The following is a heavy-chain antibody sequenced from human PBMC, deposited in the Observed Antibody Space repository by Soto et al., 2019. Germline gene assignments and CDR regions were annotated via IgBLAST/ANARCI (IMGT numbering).Heavy chain of an antibody. Sequence: CGSMRLSCAASGLTLRNSWMKWGRQAPGKGLEWVANIKEDGSETYYADSVKGRFNISRDNAKNSLFLQMNSLKAQDTALYCCTRGLYSTTFWGQGALVTVSS. J-gene: IGHJ4*03. D-gene: IGHD2-8*01. CDR3: TRGLYSTTF. CDR2: IKEDGSET. CDR1: GLTLRNSW. V-gene: IGHV3-7*01.